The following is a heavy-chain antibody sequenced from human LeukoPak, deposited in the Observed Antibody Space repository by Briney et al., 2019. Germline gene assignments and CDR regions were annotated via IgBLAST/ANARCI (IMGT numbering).Heavy chain of an antibody. J-gene: IGHJ4*02. D-gene: IGHD3-16*01. V-gene: IGHV3-49*04. Sequence: RSLELSCTTPGFPFSDYAVSWVRRAPGKGREWVGFFRSKIYAVTIEYAGSVKGRFTISRDESKRIAYLQMDSLKIEDTGVYYCYSYRTLGDYFHYWGQGTLVTVSS. CDR2: FRSKIYAVTI. CDR3: YSYRTLGDYFHY. CDR1: GFPFSDYA.